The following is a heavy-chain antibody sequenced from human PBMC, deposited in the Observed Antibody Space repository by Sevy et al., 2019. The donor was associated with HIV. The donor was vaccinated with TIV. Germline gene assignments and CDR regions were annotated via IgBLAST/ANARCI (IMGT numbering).Heavy chain of an antibody. CDR3: VKSPHNYYDSSGYYYTYFDS. D-gene: IGHD3-22*01. J-gene: IGHJ4*02. CDR2: ISWNSGSI. Sequence: GGSLRLSCAASGFTFDDYAMHWVRQAPGKGLEWVSGISWNSGSIGYADSVKGRFTISRDNAKNSLYLQMNSLRAEDTASYYCVKSPHNYYDSSGYYYTYFDSWGQGTLVPVSS. V-gene: IGHV3-9*01. CDR1: GFTFDDYA.